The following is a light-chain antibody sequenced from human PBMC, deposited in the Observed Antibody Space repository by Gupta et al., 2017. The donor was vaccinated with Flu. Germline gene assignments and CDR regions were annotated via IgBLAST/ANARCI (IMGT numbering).Light chain of an antibody. Sequence: SYVLTQPPSVSVAPGQTATITCGGNNIGSKTVHWYQQKPGQAPVVVVYDDRDRPSGIPERFSGSNSGNTATLTITRVEAGDEADYYCHVWDGSSDHHVVFGGGTKVTVL. J-gene: IGLJ2*01. CDR3: HVWDGSSDHHVV. V-gene: IGLV3-21*02. CDR1: NIGSKT. CDR2: DDR.